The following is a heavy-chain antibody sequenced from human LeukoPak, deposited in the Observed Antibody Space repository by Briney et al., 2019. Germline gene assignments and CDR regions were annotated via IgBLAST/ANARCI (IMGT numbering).Heavy chain of an antibody. Sequence: GGSLRLSCAASGFTFSSYSMNWVRQAPGKGLEWVSSISSSSSYIYYADSVKGRFTISRDNAKNSLYLQMNSLRAEDTAVYYCARDGAVGATLYFQYWGQGTLVTVSS. CDR1: GFTFSSYS. CDR3: ARDGAVGATLYFQY. V-gene: IGHV3-21*01. CDR2: ISSSSSYI. D-gene: IGHD1-26*01. J-gene: IGHJ1*01.